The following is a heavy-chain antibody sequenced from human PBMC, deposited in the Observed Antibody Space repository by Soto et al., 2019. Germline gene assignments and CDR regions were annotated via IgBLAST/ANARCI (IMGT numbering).Heavy chain of an antibody. Sequence: GASVKVSCKASGYTFTSYDLNWVRQATGQGLEWMGWMNPNSGNTGYAQKFQGRVTMTRNTSISTAYMELSSLRSEDTAVYYCARNIVVVPAAMRMGARSRKFDPWGQGTLVPSPQ. CDR3: ARNIVVVPAAMRMGARSRKFDP. V-gene: IGHV1-8*01. CDR2: MNPNSGNT. CDR1: GYTFTSYD. D-gene: IGHD2-2*01. J-gene: IGHJ5*02.